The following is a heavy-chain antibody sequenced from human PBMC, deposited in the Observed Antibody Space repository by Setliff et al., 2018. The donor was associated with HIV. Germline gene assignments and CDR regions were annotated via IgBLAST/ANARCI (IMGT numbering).Heavy chain of an antibody. CDR3: ATLTNLDH. D-gene: IGHD7-27*01. V-gene: IGHV5-51*01. J-gene: IGHJ4*02. CDR2: IYPADSHT. Sequence: PGESLKISCKGFGYSFTNYWIGWVRQMPGKGLEWMGIIYPADSHTSYRPSFQGHVTISVDTSVSTAYLQWSSLKASDTAMYYCATLTNLDHWGQGTLVTVSS. CDR1: GYSFTNYW.